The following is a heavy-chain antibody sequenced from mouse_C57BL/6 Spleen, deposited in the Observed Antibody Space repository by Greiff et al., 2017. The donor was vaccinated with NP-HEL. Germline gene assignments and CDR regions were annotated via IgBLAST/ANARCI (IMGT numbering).Heavy chain of an antibody. J-gene: IGHJ2*01. CDR1: GYAFSSYW. D-gene: IGHD1-1*01. Sequence: VQLQQSGAELVKPGASVKISCKASGYAFSSYWMNWVKQRPGKGLEWIGQIYPGDGDTNYNGKFKGKATLTADKSSSTAYMQLSSLTSEDSAVYFCARFTTVGEYYFDYWGQGTTLTVSS. CDR3: ARFTTVGEYYFDY. CDR2: IYPGDGDT. V-gene: IGHV1-80*01.